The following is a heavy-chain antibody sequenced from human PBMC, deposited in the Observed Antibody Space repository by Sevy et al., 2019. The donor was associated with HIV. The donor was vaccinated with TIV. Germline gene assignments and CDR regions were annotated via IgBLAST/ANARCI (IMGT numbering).Heavy chain of an antibody. CDR3: ARGSGRAYVAAAIVEEWSWFDP. CDR1: GYTFTGYY. V-gene: IGHV1-2*02. D-gene: IGHD2-2*02. J-gene: IGHJ5*02. CDR2: INPNSGGT. Sequence: ASVKVSCKASGYTFTGYYMHWVRQAPGQGLEWMGWINPNSGGTNYAQKFQGRVTMTRDTSISTAYMELSRLRSDDTAVYYCARGSGRAYVAAAIVEEWSWFDPWGQGTLVTVSS.